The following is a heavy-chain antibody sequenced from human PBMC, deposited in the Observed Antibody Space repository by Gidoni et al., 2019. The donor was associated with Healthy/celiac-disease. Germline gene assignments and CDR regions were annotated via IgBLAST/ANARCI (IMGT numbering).Heavy chain of an antibody. CDR3: ATGIAAAGKRNY. Sequence: EVQLVETGGGLIQPGGSLRLSWADSGFTVSSNYMSWVRQAPGKGLEWVSVIYSVGSTSYADSVKGRFTISRDNSKNTLYLQMNSLRAEDTAVYYCATGIAAAGKRNYWGQGTLVTVSS. J-gene: IGHJ4*02. V-gene: IGHV3-53*02. CDR1: GFTVSSNY. CDR2: IYSVGST. D-gene: IGHD6-13*01.